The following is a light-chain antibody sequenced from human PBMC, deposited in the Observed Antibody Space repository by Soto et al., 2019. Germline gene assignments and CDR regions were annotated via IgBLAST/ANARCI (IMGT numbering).Light chain of an antibody. CDR1: QSVSSPY. V-gene: IGKV3-20*01. CDR2: GAS. CDR3: QQYGSSQFT. J-gene: IGKJ3*01. Sequence: EVVLTQSPVTPSLSPGERATLSCRASQSVSSPYLAWYQQKPGQPPRLLIYGASSRATDIPDRFIGSGSGTEFTLTIARLAPEDFAMYYCQQYGSSQFTFGPGTKVDI.